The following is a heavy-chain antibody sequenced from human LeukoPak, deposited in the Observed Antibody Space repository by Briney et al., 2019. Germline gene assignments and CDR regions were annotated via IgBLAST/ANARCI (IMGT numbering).Heavy chain of an antibody. CDR2: IIPIFGTA. Sequence: ASVKVSCKASGGTFSSYAISWVRQAPGQGLEWMGGIIPIFGTANYAQKFQGRVTITADESTSTAYMELSSLRSEDTAVYYCARADHYYDSSGGFDYWGQGTLVTVSS. D-gene: IGHD3-22*01. J-gene: IGHJ4*02. CDR3: ARADHYYDSSGGFDY. CDR1: GGTFSSYA. V-gene: IGHV1-69*13.